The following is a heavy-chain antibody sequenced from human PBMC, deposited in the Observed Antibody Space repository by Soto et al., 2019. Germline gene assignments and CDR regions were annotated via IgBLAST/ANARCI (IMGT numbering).Heavy chain of an antibody. CDR2: FIPILGLT. CDR3: AGVRRDYFDN. J-gene: IGHJ4*02. V-gene: IGHV1-69*02. CDR1: GGTLDTYT. Sequence: QVQLVQSGAEVKKPGSSVNVSCQTSGGTLDTYTFSWVRQAPGQGLEWVGRFIPILGLTNYAQKFQGRLTFTADKSTSKAHTELSGLTSEDTAVYYRAGVRRDYFDNWGQGALVTVYS. D-gene: IGHD3-22*01.